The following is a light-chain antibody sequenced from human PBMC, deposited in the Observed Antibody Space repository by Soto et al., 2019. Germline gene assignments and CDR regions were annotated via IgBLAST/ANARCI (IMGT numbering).Light chain of an antibody. J-gene: IGKJ1*01. CDR1: QSVSNSF. CDR2: GAS. V-gene: IGKV3-20*01. Sequence: EIVLTQSPGTLSLSPGERATLSCRASQSVSNSFLAWYQQKPGQAPRLLIYGASNRATGIPDRFSGSGSGTDFTLTISRLEPEDFAVYYCQQYVTSPWAFDQGPKVEIE. CDR3: QQYVTSPWA.